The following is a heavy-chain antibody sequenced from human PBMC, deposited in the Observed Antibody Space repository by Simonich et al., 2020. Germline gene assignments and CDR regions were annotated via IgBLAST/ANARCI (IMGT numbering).Heavy chain of an antibody. CDR2: INRDGSST. CDR1: GFTFSSYW. CDR3: ARDYSNYDAFDI. V-gene: IGHV3-74*01. Sequence: EVQLVESGGGLVQLGGSLRLSCAASGFTFSSYWMHWVGQAPGKGRVWVSLINRDGSSTSYADSVKGRFTISRDNAKNTLYLQMNSRRAEDTAVYYCARDYSNYDAFDIWGQGTMVTVSS. D-gene: IGHD4-4*01. J-gene: IGHJ3*02.